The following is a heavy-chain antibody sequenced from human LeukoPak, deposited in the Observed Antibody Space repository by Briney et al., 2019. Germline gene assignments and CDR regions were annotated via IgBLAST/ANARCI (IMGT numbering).Heavy chain of an antibody. CDR1: GFTFSDHY. CDR2: IRNKANSYTT. V-gene: IGHV3-72*01. CDR3: AKEKWESGWFDP. Sequence: GGSLRLSCAASGFTFSDHYMDWVRQAPGKGLEWVGRIRNKANSYTTEYAASVKGRFTISRDNSKNTLYLQMNSLRVEDTAVFYCAKEKWESGWFDPWGQGTLVTVSS. D-gene: IGHD1-26*01. J-gene: IGHJ5*02.